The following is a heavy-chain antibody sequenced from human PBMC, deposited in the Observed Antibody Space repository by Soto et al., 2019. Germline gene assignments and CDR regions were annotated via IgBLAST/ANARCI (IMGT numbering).Heavy chain of an antibody. D-gene: IGHD3-22*01. CDR3: ARPGYYDDSGYWRSPFDF. CDR2: ISKSGST. V-gene: IGHV4-39*01. J-gene: IGHJ3*01. CDR1: GDSISTSHYY. Sequence: QLQLQESGPGLVKPSETLSLTCTVSGDSISTSHYYWGWIRQPPGKGLEWIGSISKSGSTYYNPSLKSRVSMSVDTSKTQISLKLSSVTAADTAVYYCARPGYYDDSGYWRSPFDFWGQGTVVTVSS.